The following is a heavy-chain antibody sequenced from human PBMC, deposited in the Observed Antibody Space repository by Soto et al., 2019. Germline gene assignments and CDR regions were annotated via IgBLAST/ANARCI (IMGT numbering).Heavy chain of an antibody. D-gene: IGHD6-13*01. J-gene: IGHJ4*02. Sequence: GSLRLSCVGSEFTFSNYAMNWVRQAPGEGPEWVSRINSSGSTTYYADSVEGRFTISRDNAKNTLYLQMNSLRAEDTAVYYCARDPIAAAPYYFDYWGQGTLVTSPQ. CDR2: INSSGSTT. V-gene: IGHV3-23*01. CDR1: EFTFSNYA. CDR3: ARDPIAAAPYYFDY.